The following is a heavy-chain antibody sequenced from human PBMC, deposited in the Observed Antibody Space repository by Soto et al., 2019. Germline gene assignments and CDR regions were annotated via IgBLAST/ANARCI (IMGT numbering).Heavy chain of an antibody. Sequence: PSETLSLTCAVYGGSFSGYYWSWIRQPPGKGLEWIGRIYTSGSTNYNPSLKSRVTMSVDTSKSQFSLKLSSVTAADTAVYYCAREGEAAAGDNWFDPWGQGTLVTVSS. V-gene: IGHV4-59*10. CDR3: AREGEAAAGDNWFDP. J-gene: IGHJ5*02. CDR1: GGSFSGYY. D-gene: IGHD6-13*01. CDR2: IYTSGST.